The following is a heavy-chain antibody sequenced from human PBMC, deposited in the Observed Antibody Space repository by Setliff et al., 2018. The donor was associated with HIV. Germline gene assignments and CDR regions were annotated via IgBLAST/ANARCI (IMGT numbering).Heavy chain of an antibody. Sequence: SETLSLTCAVYGGSFSGSYWSWIRQPPGKGLEWIGELNYDGVTNHNPSLNSRVTISVDTSKNHFSLKLSSVTAADTAVYYCARSLLPSITVAGTIGYWGQGSLVTVSS. V-gene: IGHV4-34*01. D-gene: IGHD6-19*01. CDR1: GGSFSGSY. CDR2: LNYDGVT. J-gene: IGHJ4*02. CDR3: ARSLLPSITVAGTIGY.